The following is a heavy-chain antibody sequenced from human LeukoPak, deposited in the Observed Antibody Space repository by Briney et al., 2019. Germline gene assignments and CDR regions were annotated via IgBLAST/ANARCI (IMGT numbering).Heavy chain of an antibody. CDR1: GFSISSYY. CDR3: ARHVKHNWNYHYYYYYMDV. V-gene: IGHV4-4*09. Sequence: SETLSLTCTVSGFSISSYYWSWIRQPPGKGLEWIGYIYTSGSTNYNPSIKSRVTISVDTSKNQFSLKLSSVTAADTAVYYCARHVKHNWNYHYYYYYMDVWGKGTTVTVSS. D-gene: IGHD1-7*01. J-gene: IGHJ6*03. CDR2: IYTSGST.